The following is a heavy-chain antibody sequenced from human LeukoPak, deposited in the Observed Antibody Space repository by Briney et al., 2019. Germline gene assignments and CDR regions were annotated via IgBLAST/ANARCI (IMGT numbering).Heavy chain of an antibody. CDR2: ISYDGSNK. D-gene: IGHD5-18*01. CDR1: GFTFSSYG. Sequence: GGSLRLSCAASGFTFSSYGMHWVRQAPGKGLEWVAVISYDGSNKYYADSVKGRFTISRDNSKNTLYLQMNSLRAEDTAVYYCAKPAMVTQIRSWFDPWGQGTLVTVSS. V-gene: IGHV3-30*18. CDR3: AKPAMVTQIRSWFDP. J-gene: IGHJ5*02.